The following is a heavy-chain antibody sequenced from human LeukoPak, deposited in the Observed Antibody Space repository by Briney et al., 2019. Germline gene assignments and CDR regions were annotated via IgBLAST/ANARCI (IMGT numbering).Heavy chain of an antibody. CDR1: GGSISSSNSY. CDR2: IYYSGST. D-gene: IGHD3-22*01. Sequence: PSETLSLTCTVSGGSISSSNSYWVWIRQPPGKGLEWVGSIYYSGSTQYNSSLKSRVTVSVDTSMNQFSLKVTSVTAADTAVYYCARRPFHYDIIGPIWGRGTMVTVSS. V-gene: IGHV4-39*07. CDR3: ARRPFHYDIIGPI. J-gene: IGHJ3*02.